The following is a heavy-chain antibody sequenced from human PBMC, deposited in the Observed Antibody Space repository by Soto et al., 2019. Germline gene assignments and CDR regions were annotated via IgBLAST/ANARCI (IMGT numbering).Heavy chain of an antibody. D-gene: IGHD2-15*01. J-gene: IGHJ4*02. CDR3: ARIYCSGGSCYSFDY. Sequence: QVQLQQWGAGLLKPSETLSLTCAVYGGSFSGYYWSWIRQPPGKGLEWIGEINHSGSNKYNPSLKRRVNIPVHTSKNQFSLKLNSVTAADTAVYYCARIYCSGGSCYSFDYWGQGTLVTVSS. V-gene: IGHV4-34*01. CDR1: GGSFSGYY. CDR2: INHSGSN.